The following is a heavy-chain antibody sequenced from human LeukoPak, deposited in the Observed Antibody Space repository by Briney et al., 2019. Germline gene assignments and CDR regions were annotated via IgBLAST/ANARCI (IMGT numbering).Heavy chain of an antibody. D-gene: IGHD1-26*01. CDR3: ARGSGSFD. CDR2: IKQDGSEK. V-gene: IGHV3-7*01. CDR1: GFTFGDYW. Sequence: GGSLRLSCVVSGFTFGDYWMSWVRQAPGKGLEWVANIKQDGSEKNYVDSVKGRFTISRGNAKNSLYLQMNSLRPENTAVYYCARGSGSFDWGQGTLVTVSS. J-gene: IGHJ4*02.